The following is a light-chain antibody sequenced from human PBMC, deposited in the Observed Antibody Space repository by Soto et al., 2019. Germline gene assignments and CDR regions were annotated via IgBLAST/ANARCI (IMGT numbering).Light chain of an antibody. V-gene: IGLV2-11*01. CDR3: CSFAGSYTFWV. J-gene: IGLJ3*02. CDR1: SSDVGDYNY. CDR2: DVS. Sequence: QSALTQPRSVSGSPGQSVTISCTGTSSDVGDYNYVSWYQQYPGKAPKLVIYDVSKRPSGVPDRCSGSKSGNTASLTISGLQAEDEADYYCCSFAGSYTFWVFGGGTKLTVL.